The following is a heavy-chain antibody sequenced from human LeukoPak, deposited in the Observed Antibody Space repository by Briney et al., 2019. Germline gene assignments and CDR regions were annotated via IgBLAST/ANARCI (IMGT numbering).Heavy chain of an antibody. CDR1: GLTFSSHW. CDR3: VKDSPPRYSGSPPAY. Sequence: GGSLRLSCAASGLTFSSHWMHWVRHAPGKGLVWVSRITNDGSSTTYADSVKGRFTISRDNAKNMLYLQVNSLRAEDTAVYYCVKDSPPRYSGSPPAYWGQGTLVTVSS. J-gene: IGHJ4*02. CDR2: ITNDGSST. D-gene: IGHD1-26*01. V-gene: IGHV3-74*01.